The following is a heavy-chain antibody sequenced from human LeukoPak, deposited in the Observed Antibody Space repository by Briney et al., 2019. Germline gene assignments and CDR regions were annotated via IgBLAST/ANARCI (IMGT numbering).Heavy chain of an antibody. V-gene: IGHV4-38-2*02. CDR1: GYSISSSYF. J-gene: IGHJ5*02. CDR2: IYHSAWST. D-gene: IGHD3-22*01. Sequence: SETLSLTCTVSGYSISSSYFWGWIRPPPGKGLEWIGSIYHSAWSTYYNPSLKSRVTISVDTSKNQFSLQLSSVTAADTAVYFCGRDRGYYDSSGFTYNWFDPWGQGTLVTVSS. CDR3: GRDRGYYDSSGFTYNWFDP.